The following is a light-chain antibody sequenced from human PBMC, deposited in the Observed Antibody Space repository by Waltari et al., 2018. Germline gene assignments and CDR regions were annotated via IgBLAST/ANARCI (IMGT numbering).Light chain of an antibody. Sequence: SYELTQPPSVSVSPGQTASITCSADKLGDLYACWYQQKPGQSPVLVIYQDTRRPSGIPERFSGSNSGNPATLTISGTQAMDEADYYCQAWDSITSHVVFGGGTKLTVL. CDR3: QAWDSITSHVV. J-gene: IGLJ2*01. CDR1: KLGDLY. V-gene: IGLV3-1*01. CDR2: QDT.